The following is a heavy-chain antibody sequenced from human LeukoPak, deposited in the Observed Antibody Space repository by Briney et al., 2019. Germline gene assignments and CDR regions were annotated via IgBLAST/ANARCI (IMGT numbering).Heavy chain of an antibody. CDR3: ARVESRGIYDFWSGYYMPPHILYYYYGMDV. J-gene: IGHJ6*02. V-gene: IGHV3-23*01. CDR2: IGDSAYST. CDR1: GFTFSSYA. Sequence: GGSLRLSCAASGFTFSSYAMTWVRQAPGKGLEWVSAIGDSAYSTYYADSVKGRFTISRDSSKNTLYLQMNSLRAEDTAVYYCARVESRGIYDFWSGYYMPPHILYYYYGMDVWGQGTTVTVSS. D-gene: IGHD3-3*01.